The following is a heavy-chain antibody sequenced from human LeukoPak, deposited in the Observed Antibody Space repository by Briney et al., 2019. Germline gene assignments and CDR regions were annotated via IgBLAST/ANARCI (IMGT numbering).Heavy chain of an antibody. CDR2: INPNSGGT. V-gene: IGHV1-2*02. J-gene: IGHJ5*02. CDR1: GYTFTGYY. Sequence: ASVKVSCKASGYTFTGYYMHWVRQAPGQGLDWMGWINPNSGGTNYAQKFQGRVTMTRDTSISTAYMELSRLRSDDTAVYYCARDIVLMGDNWFDPWGQGTLVTVSS. D-gene: IGHD2-8*01. CDR3: ARDIVLMGDNWFDP.